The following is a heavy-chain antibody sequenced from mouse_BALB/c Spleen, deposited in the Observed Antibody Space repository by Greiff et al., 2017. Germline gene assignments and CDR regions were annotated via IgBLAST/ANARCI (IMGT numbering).Heavy chain of an antibody. CDR3: ARYVPYNYGMDY. V-gene: IGHV14-3*02. CDR2: IDPANGNT. D-gene: IGHD1-3*01. Sequence: EVQLQQSGAELVKPGASVKLSCKASGFNIKDTYMHWVKQRPEQGLEWIGRIDPANGNTKYDPKFQGKATITADTSSNTAYLQLSSLSSEDTAVYYCARYVPYNYGMDYWGQGTSVTVSS. CDR1: GFNIKDTY. J-gene: IGHJ4*01.